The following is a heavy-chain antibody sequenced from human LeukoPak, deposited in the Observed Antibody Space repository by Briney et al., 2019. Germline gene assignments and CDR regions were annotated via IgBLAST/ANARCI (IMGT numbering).Heavy chain of an antibody. CDR3: AKSDWFDP. Sequence: GGSLRLSCAASGFIFSSYSMNWVRQAPGKGLAWVSRNKYDGSESYYADSVKGRFTIPRDNAKNTLYLQMNSLRVEDTAVYYCAKSDWFDPWGQGTLVTVSS. CDR2: NKYDGSES. CDR1: GFIFSSYS. J-gene: IGHJ5*02. V-gene: IGHV3-74*01.